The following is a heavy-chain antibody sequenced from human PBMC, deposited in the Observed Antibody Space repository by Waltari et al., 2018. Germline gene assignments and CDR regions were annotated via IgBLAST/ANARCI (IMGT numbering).Heavy chain of an antibody. CDR1: GFTLSNSA. D-gene: IGHD6-13*01. V-gene: IGHV1-58*02. CDR2: IVVGSGNT. J-gene: IGHJ3*02. Sequence: QMQLVQSGPEVKKPGTSVKVSCKASGFTLSNSAMQWVRQARGQRLEWIGWIVVGSGNTNYAQKFQKRVTITRDMSTTTAYMELSSLRSEDTALYYCASVRGAAADQCAFDIWGQGTMVTVSS. CDR3: ASVRGAAADQCAFDI.